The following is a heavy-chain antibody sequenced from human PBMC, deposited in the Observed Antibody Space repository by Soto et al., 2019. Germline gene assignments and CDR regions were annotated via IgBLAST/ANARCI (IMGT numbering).Heavy chain of an antibody. V-gene: IGHV1-69*08. Sequence: QVQLVQSGAEVKKPGSSVKVSCKASGGTFSTSTFTWVRQAPGQGLEWMGRTIPLLNVADYAQDFQGRVTITADKSTSPAYMELTSLTSKDTAGYYCARDSPIGSTYSGYDAIDSWGQGTLVTFSS. D-gene: IGHD5-12*01. CDR3: ARDSPIGSTYSGYDAIDS. J-gene: IGHJ4*02. CDR1: GGTFSTST. CDR2: TIPLLNVA.